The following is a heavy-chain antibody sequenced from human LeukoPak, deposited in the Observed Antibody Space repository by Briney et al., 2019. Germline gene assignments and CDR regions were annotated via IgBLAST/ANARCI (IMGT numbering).Heavy chain of an antibody. J-gene: IGHJ6*02. CDR3: ARDYGGNSNYYYYGMDV. Sequence: SETLSLTCTLSGGSISSYYWSWIRQPPGKGLEWIGYIYYSGSTNYNPSLKSRVTISVDTSKNQFSLKLNSVTAADTAVYYCARDYGGNSNYYYYGMDVWGQGTTVTVSS. D-gene: IGHD4-23*01. V-gene: IGHV4-59*01. CDR2: IYYSGST. CDR1: GGSISSYY.